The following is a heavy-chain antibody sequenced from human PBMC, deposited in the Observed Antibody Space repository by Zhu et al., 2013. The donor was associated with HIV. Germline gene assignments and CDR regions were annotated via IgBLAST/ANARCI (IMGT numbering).Heavy chain of an antibody. CDR1: GYTFTTYD. Sequence: VQLVQSGAEVQKPGASVKVSCRASGYTFTTYDINWVRQATGQGLEWMGWMNPYSGNSGYAQKFQGRITMTRDTSITTAFLEVTSLTSDDTAVYYCARAWAYSSGREGYFYMDVWGKGTTVTVSS. CDR2: MNPYSGNS. CDR3: ARAWAYSSGREGYFYMDV. V-gene: IGHV1-8*01. J-gene: IGHJ6*03. D-gene: IGHD6-13*01.